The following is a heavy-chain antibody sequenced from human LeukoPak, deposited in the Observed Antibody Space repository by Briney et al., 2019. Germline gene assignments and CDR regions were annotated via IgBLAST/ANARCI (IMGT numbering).Heavy chain of an antibody. V-gene: IGHV4-61*02. CDR2: IYTSGST. D-gene: IGHD6-13*01. J-gene: IGHJ4*02. Sequence: PSETLSLTCTVSGGSISSGSYYWSWIRQPAGKGLEWIGRIYTSGSTNYNPSLKSRVTISVDTSKNQFSLKLSSVTAADTAVYYCARWGYSSSWLYYFDYWGPGTLVTVSS. CDR3: ARWGYSSSWLYYFDY. CDR1: GGSISSGSYY.